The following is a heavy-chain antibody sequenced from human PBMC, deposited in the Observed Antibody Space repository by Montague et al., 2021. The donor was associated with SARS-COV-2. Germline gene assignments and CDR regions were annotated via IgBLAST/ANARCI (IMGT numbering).Heavy chain of an antibody. CDR3: ARHRIGTMYGYCWFDP. J-gene: IGHJ5*02. Sequence: SETLSLTCTVSGVSVKNYYWSWIRQPPGKGLEWIGYVHYSGKTKSNPSLQNPISISLDTSKNQFYLSLTSVTSADAAVYYCARHRIGTMYGYCWFDPWGRGTLVTVSS. D-gene: IGHD6-25*01. CDR2: VHYSGKT. V-gene: IGHV4-59*02. CDR1: GVSVKNYY.